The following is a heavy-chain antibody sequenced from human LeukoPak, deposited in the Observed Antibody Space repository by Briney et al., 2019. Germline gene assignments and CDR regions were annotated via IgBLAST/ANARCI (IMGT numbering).Heavy chain of an antibody. J-gene: IGHJ4*02. CDR1: GGSISSSSYH. Sequence: SETLSLTCTVSGGSISSSSYHWGWIRQPPGKGLEWIGSIYYSGSTYYNPSLKSRVTISVDTSKNQFSLKLSSVTAADTAVYYCARVEYYYDSSGYYSLDYFDYWGQGTLVTVSS. V-gene: IGHV4-39*01. CDR3: ARVEYYYDSSGYYSLDYFDY. D-gene: IGHD3-22*01. CDR2: IYYSGST.